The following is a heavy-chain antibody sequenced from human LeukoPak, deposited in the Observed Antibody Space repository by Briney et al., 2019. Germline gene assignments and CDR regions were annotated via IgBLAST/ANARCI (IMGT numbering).Heavy chain of an antibody. CDR3: AREGGEKRYFRFYYYGMDV. J-gene: IGHJ6*02. CDR2: IKQDGSEK. V-gene: IGHV3-7*01. D-gene: IGHD3-9*01. Sequence: PGGSLRLSCAASGFTFSSYWTSWVRQAPGKGLEWVANIKQDGSEKGYVASVKGRFTISRDDAKRSLYLQMNSLRAEDTAVYYCAREGGEKRYFRFYYYGMDVWGQGTTVTVSS. CDR1: GFTFSSYW.